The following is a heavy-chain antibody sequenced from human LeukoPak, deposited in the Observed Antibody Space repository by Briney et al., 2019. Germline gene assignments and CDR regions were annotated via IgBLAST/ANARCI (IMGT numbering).Heavy chain of an antibody. CDR1: GFTFSGYG. D-gene: IGHD1-1*01. CDR2: ISYDGSDK. V-gene: IGHV3-30*18. J-gene: IGHJ4*02. CDR3: AKDKVERHYFDY. Sequence: GGSLRLSCAASGFTFSGYGMHWVRQALGKGLEWVAVISYDGSDKYYADSVKGRFTISRDNSKNTLYLQMNSLRAEDTAVYYCAKDKVERHYFDYWGQGTLVTVSS.